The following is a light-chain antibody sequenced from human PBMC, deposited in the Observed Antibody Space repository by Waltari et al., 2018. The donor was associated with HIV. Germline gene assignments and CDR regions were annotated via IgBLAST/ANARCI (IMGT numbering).Light chain of an antibody. CDR2: EVS. Sequence: QSALTQPASVSGSPGQSITLTCTGTTSDVGSYNLVSWYQQHPGKAPTLIIYEVSQRPSGVSDRFSGSKSGNTASLTISGLQAADEADYHCCSYAGSSSSVVFGGGTKVTVL. CDR1: TSDVGSYNL. J-gene: IGLJ2*01. V-gene: IGLV2-23*02. CDR3: CSYAGSSSSVV.